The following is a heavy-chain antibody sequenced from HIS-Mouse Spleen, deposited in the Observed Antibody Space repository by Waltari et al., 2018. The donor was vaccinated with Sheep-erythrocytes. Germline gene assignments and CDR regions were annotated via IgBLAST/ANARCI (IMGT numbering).Heavy chain of an antibody. D-gene: IGHD1-26*01. J-gene: IGHJ4*02. Sequence: EVQLVESGGGLVKPGGSLRLSCAASGFTFSSYSMNWVRQAPGKGLEWVSSISRSSSYIYYADLVKGRFTISRDNAKNALYLQMNSLRAEDTAVYYCARVASGATFDYWGQGTLVTVSS. CDR2: ISRSSSYI. CDR3: ARVASGATFDY. CDR1: GFTFSSYS. V-gene: IGHV3-21*01.